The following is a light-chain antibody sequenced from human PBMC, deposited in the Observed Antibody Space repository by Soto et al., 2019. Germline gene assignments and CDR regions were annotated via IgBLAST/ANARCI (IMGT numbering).Light chain of an antibody. V-gene: IGKV3-20*01. J-gene: IGKJ1*01. CDR3: QQYGSSPPWT. CDR1: QSVSSSY. Sequence: DTVLTQSPGTLSLSPGERATLSCRASQSVSSSYLARYQQKPGQAPRLLIYGASSRATGIPDRFSGSGSGTDFTLTISRLEPEDFAVYYCQQYGSSPPWTFGLGTKVEIK. CDR2: GAS.